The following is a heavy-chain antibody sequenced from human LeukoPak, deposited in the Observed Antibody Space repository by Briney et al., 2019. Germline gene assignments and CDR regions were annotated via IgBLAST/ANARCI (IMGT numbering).Heavy chain of an antibody. D-gene: IGHD2-15*01. Sequence: GASVKVSCKASGGTFSSYAISWVRQAPGQGLEWMGRIIPILGIANYAQKFQGRVTITADKSTSTAYMELSSLRSEDTAVYYCARDPDGSGGSCYPFCDYWGQGTLVTVSS. CDR1: GGTFSSYA. J-gene: IGHJ4*02. CDR2: IIPILGIA. V-gene: IGHV1-69*04. CDR3: ARDPDGSGGSCYPFCDY.